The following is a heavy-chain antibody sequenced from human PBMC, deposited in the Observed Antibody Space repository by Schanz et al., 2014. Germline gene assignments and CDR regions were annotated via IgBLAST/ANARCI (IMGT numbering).Heavy chain of an antibody. V-gene: IGHV3-74*01. D-gene: IGHD2-2*01. J-gene: IGHJ4*02. CDR2: ISGDGTTT. CDR3: VLPAPVRPY. Sequence: EVQLVESGGGLVQPGGSLRLSCAASGFTFSVYWMHWVRQPPGEGLVSVSRISGDGTTTSYADSVKGRFTISRDNAENTLSLQMNSLGAEDTAVYYCVLPAPVRPYWGQGTLVTVSS. CDR1: GFTFSVYW.